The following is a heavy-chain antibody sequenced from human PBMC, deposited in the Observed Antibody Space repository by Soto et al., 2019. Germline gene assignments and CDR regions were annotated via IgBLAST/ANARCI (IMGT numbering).Heavy chain of an antibody. CDR1: GYSISSSNW. J-gene: IGHJ6*03. D-gene: IGHD3-10*01. CDR2: IYYSGST. CDR3: ARSITMVRGVISFPPNYYYYYMDV. Sequence: SETLSLTCAVSGYSISSSNWWGWIRQPPGKGLEWIGYIYYSGSTYYNPSLKSRVTMSVDTSKNQFSLKLSSVTAVDTAVYYCARSITMVRGVISFPPNYYYYYMDVWGKGTTVTVSS. V-gene: IGHV4-28*01.